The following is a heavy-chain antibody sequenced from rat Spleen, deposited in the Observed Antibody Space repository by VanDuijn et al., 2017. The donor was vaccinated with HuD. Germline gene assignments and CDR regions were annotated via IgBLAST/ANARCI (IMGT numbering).Heavy chain of an antibody. CDR3: ARGYVIDA. J-gene: IGHJ4*01. CDR2: ISTGGGNT. Sequence: EVQLVESGGGLVQPGRSLKLSCVASGFTFNKYWMTWIRQAPGKGLEWIASISTGGGNTYYRDSVKGRFTISRDNAKNTQYLEMDSLRSEDTATYYCARGYVIDAWGQGASVTVSS. V-gene: IGHV5-31*01. CDR1: GFTFNKYW.